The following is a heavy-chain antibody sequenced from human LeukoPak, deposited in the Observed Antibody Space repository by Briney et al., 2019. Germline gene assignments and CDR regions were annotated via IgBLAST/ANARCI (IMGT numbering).Heavy chain of an antibody. CDR3: ARHYYDRSAFDI. V-gene: IGHV1-69*05. Sequence: SVNVSCKASGGTFSSYAISWVRQAPGQGLEWMGGIIPIFGTANYAQKFQGRATITTDESTSTAYRELSSLRSEDTAVYYCARHYYDRSAFDIWGQGTMVTVSS. D-gene: IGHD3-22*01. CDR1: GGTFSSYA. J-gene: IGHJ3*02. CDR2: IIPIFGTA.